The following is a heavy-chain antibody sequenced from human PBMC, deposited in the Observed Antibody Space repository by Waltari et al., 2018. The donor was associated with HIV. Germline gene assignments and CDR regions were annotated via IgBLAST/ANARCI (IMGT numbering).Heavy chain of an antibody. J-gene: IGHJ5*02. CDR2: IYTRGGT. CDR1: GGSISSGSYY. D-gene: IGHD3-3*01. V-gene: IGHV4-61*02. Sequence: QVQLQESGPGLVKPSQTLSLTCTVSGGSISSGSYYWSWIRQPAGKGLELIGRIYTRGGTNHTPSLKSRGTISVDPAKNQFSLKLRSVTAADTAVYYCARAYYDFWSGTGSSGNWFDPWGQGTLVTVSS. CDR3: ARAYYDFWSGTGSSGNWFDP.